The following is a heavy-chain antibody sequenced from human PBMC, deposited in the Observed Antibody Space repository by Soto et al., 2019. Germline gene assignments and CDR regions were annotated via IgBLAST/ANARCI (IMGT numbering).Heavy chain of an antibody. V-gene: IGHV3-9*01. J-gene: IGHJ6*02. Sequence: EVQLVESGGGLVQPGRSLRLSCAASGFTFDDYAMHWVRQAPGKGLERVSGISWNSANMNYADSVKARFTISRDNAKNSLSLQMNSLREEDTALYYCVKDISGRGSYYYYYGMDVWGQGTTVTVSS. D-gene: IGHD3-16*01. CDR3: VKDISGRGSYYYYYGMDV. CDR2: ISWNSANM. CDR1: GFTFDDYA.